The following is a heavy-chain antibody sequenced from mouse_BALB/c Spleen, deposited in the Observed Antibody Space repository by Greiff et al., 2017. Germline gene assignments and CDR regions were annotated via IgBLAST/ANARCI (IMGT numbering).Heavy chain of an antibody. CDR3: ARGDYDDEGYAMDY. CDR1: GFSLTSYG. V-gene: IGHV2-9*02. CDR2: IWAGGST. J-gene: IGHJ4*01. D-gene: IGHD2-4*01. Sequence: QVQLKQSGPGLVAPSQSLSITCTVSGFSLTSYGVHWVRQPPGKGLEWLGVIWAGGSTNYNSALMSRLSISTDNSKSQVFLKMNSLQTDDTAMYYCARGDYDDEGYAMDYWGQGTSVTVSS.